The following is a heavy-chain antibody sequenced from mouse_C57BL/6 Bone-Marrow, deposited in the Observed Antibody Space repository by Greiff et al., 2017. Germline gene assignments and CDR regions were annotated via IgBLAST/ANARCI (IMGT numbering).Heavy chain of an antibody. D-gene: IGHD1-1*01. Sequence: DVQLQESGGDLVKPGGSLKLSCAASGFTFSSYGMSWVRQTPDKRLEWVATISSGGSYTYYPDSVKGRFTISRDNAKNTLYLQMSSLKSEDTAMYYCARDYYGSRDWYFDVWGTGTTVTVSS. J-gene: IGHJ1*03. CDR3: ARDYYGSRDWYFDV. V-gene: IGHV5-6*01. CDR1: GFTFSSYG. CDR2: ISSGGSYT.